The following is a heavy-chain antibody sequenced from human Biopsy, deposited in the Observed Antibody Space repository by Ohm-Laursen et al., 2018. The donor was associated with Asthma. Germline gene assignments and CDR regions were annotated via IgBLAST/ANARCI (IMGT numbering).Heavy chain of an antibody. D-gene: IGHD4-17*01. Sequence: SETLSLTCTISGFSMDTNSYFWGWIRPPPGKGLEWIGGVFYTGITYYNPSLKSRVSISLDTSKNQFSLSLTSVTAADTAVYYCARTTYGHDGFDPWGQGTLVTVSS. J-gene: IGHJ5*02. CDR3: ARTTYGHDGFDP. CDR1: GFSMDTNSYF. V-gene: IGHV4-39*07. CDR2: VFYTGIT.